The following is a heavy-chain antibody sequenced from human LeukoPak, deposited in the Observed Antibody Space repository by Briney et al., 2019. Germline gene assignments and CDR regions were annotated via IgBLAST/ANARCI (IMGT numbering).Heavy chain of an antibody. CDR2: INYVGST. Sequence: PSETLSLTCAVSGGTFSAYFWSWVRQAPGKGPEWIGEINYVGSTNYNPSLKDRVSISSDASKSQFYLELTSVTAADTAVYYCASFYDVYAFDFWGLGTMVTVSS. D-gene: IGHD3-16*01. V-gene: IGHV4-34*01. J-gene: IGHJ3*01. CDR3: ASFYDVYAFDF. CDR1: GGTFSAYF.